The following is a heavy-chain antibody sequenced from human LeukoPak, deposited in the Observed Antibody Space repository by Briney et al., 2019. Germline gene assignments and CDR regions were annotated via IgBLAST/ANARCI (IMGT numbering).Heavy chain of an antibody. Sequence: SETPSLTCTVSGGSISSGSYYWSWIRQPAGKGLEWIGRIYTSGSTNYNPSLKSRVTISVDTSKNQFSLKLSSVTAADTAVYYCVRSSYYYDSSGYYYYYYYMDVWGKGTTVTVSS. D-gene: IGHD3-22*01. V-gene: IGHV4-61*02. CDR2: IYTSGST. CDR1: GGSISSGSYY. J-gene: IGHJ6*03. CDR3: VRSSYYYDSSGYYYYYYYMDV.